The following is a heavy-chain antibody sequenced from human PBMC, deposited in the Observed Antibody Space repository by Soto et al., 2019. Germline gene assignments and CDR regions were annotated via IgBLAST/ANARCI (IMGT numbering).Heavy chain of an antibody. CDR1: GHTFTGHH. CDR3: ALEPTGTAGFDY. CDR2: IDLDIGDT. Sequence: QVQMVQSGAEVKKPGASVKVSCKASGHTFTGHHMHWVRQAPGQGLEWMGLIDLDIGDTKYAQKFQGRVTSASDTSITTSYMELRGLRSDDTAVYYCALEPTGTAGFDYWGQGTLVTFSS. V-gene: IGHV1-2*02. D-gene: IGHD2-21*02. J-gene: IGHJ4*02.